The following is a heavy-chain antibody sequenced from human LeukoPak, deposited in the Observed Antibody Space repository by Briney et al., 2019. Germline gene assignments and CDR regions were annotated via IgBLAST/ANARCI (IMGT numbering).Heavy chain of an antibody. D-gene: IGHD2-21*02. J-gene: IGHJ6*03. Sequence: ASVKVSCKASGYTLTSNYIHWVRQAPGQGLEWMGIINPSGGSTTYAQKFQGRVTMTRDTSTGTVYMELTSLRSEDTAVYYCAKGRSDFFAYYYYLDVWGKGTTVTVSS. CDR2: INPSGGST. V-gene: IGHV1-46*03. CDR3: AKGRSDFFAYYYYLDV. CDR1: GYTLTSNY.